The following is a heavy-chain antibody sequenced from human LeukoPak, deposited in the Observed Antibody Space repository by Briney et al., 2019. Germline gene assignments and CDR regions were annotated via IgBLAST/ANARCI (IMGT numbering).Heavy chain of an antibody. Sequence: SETLFLTCTVSGGSISSYYWSWIRQPAGTGLEWIGRIYTSGTTNYNPSLKSRVTMSVDTSKNQFSLKLNSVTAADTAVYYCARVSSSGYYPFDYWGQGTLVTVSS. CDR3: ARVSSSGYYPFDY. D-gene: IGHD3-22*01. J-gene: IGHJ4*02. V-gene: IGHV4-4*07. CDR1: GGSISSYY. CDR2: IYTSGTT.